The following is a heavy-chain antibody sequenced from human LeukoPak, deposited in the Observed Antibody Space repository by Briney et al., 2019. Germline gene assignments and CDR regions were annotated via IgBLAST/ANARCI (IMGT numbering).Heavy chain of an antibody. J-gene: IGHJ4*02. CDR3: AKWNGYSGSGSYRTPGPRFDY. CDR2: ISGSGGST. Sequence: PGGSLRLSCAVSGITLSNYGMSWVRQAPGKGLEWVSAISGSGGSTYYADSVKGRFTISRDNSKNTLYLQMNSLRAEDTAVYYCAKWNGYSGSGSYRTPGPRFDYWGQGTLVIVSS. CDR1: GITLSNYG. D-gene: IGHD3-10*01. V-gene: IGHV3-23*01.